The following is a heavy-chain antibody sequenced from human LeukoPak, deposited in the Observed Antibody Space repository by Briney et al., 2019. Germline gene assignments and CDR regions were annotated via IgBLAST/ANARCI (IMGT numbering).Heavy chain of an antibody. D-gene: IGHD5-24*01. CDR1: GFTFSSYS. J-gene: IGHJ4*02. Sequence: GGSLRLSCAASGFTFSSYSMNWVRQAPGKGLEWVSSISSSSSYIYYAESVKGRFTISRDNAKNSLYLQMNSLRAEDTAVYYCAREVDGYSFDYWGQGTLVTVSS. CDR2: ISSSSSYI. CDR3: AREVDGYSFDY. V-gene: IGHV3-21*01.